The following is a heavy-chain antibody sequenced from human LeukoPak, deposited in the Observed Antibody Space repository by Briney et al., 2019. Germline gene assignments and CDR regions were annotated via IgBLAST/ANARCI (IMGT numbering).Heavy chain of an antibody. J-gene: IGHJ5*02. CDR2: INWDGGST. CDR1: GFTFDDYT. CDR3: AKGDDLGWFDP. D-gene: IGHD3-3*01. V-gene: IGHV3-43*01. Sequence: GGSLRLSCAASGFTFDDYTMQWVRQAPGGGLEWVSLINWDGGSTFYADSVKGRFTISRDNSKNSLYLQMNSLRTEDTAFYYCAKGDDLGWFDPWGQGTLVTVSS.